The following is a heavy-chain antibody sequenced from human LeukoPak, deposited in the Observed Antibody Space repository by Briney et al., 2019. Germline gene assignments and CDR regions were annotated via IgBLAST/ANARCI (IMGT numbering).Heavy chain of an antibody. CDR1: GFTFSSYA. V-gene: IGHV3-30*07. CDR2: ISYDGSNK. J-gene: IGHJ6*03. CDR3: AKFEGALLGNYYMDV. Sequence: PGRSLRLSCAASGFTFSSYAMHWVRQAPGKGLEWVAVISYDGSNKYYADSVKGRSTISRDNSKNMLFLQMVSLRAEDTAVYYCAKFEGALLGNYYMDVWGKGTTVTVSS.